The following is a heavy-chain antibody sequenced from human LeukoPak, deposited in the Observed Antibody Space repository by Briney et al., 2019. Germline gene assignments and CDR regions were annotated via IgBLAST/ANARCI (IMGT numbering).Heavy chain of an antibody. J-gene: IGHJ6*03. V-gene: IGHV1-69*13. CDR2: IIPIFGTA. Sequence: ASAKVSCKASGGTFSSYAISWVRQAPGQGLEWMGGIIPIFGTANYAQKFQGRVTITADESTSTAYMELSSLRSEDTAVYYCARSEYDFWSGYYSPPLGYYYYYYMDVWGKGTTVTVSS. CDR1: GGTFSSYA. D-gene: IGHD3-3*01. CDR3: ARSEYDFWSGYYSPPLGYYYYYYMDV.